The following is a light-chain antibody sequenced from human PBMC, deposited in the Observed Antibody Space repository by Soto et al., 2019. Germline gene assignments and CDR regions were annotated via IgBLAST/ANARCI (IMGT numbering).Light chain of an antibody. J-gene: IGKJ1*01. CDR2: KAS. Sequence: DIQLTQSLSFLSASVGDRVTITCRASQGIASYLAWYQQKPGRAPKLLIYKASTLKSGVPSRFSGSGSGTEFTLTISSLQPDDFATYYCQHYNSYSEAFGQGTKVDI. V-gene: IGKV1-9*01. CDR1: QGIASY. CDR3: QHYNSYSEA.